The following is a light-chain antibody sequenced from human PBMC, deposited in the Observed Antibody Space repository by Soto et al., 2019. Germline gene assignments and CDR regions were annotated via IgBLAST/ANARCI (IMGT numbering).Light chain of an antibody. Sequence: QSVLTQPPSASGTPGQRVTISCSGSSSNIGSNYVYWYQQLPGTAPELLIYRNNQRPSGVPDRFSGSKSGTSASLAISGLWSEDEADYYCAAWDDSLSGVVFGGGTKLT. V-gene: IGLV1-47*03. J-gene: IGLJ2*01. CDR3: AAWDDSLSGVV. CDR2: RNN. CDR1: SSNIGSNY.